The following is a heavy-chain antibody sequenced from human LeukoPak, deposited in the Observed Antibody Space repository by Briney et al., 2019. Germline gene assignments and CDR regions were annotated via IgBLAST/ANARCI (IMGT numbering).Heavy chain of an antibody. CDR1: GFTFSSYA. CDR2: ISGSGGST. J-gene: IGHJ4*02. CDR3: ARVTVGATADYFDY. Sequence: PGGSLRLSCAASGFTFSSYAMSWVRQAPGKGLEWVSAISGSGGSTYYADSVKGRFTISRDNAKNSLYLQLNSLTAEDTAVYYCARVTVGATADYFDYWGQGTLVTVSS. D-gene: IGHD1-26*01. V-gene: IGHV3-23*01.